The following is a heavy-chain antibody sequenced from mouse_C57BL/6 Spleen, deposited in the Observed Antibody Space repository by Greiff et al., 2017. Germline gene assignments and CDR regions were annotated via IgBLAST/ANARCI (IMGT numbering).Heavy chain of an antibody. D-gene: IGHD1-1*01. V-gene: IGHV5-4*01. J-gene: IGHJ3*01. CDR1: GFTFSSYA. CDR3: ARDNYCSSYGFAY. Sequence: DVKLVESGGGLVKPGGSLKLSCAASGFTFSSYAMSWVRQTPEKRLEWVATISDGGSYTYYPDMVKGRFTIARDNAKNNLYLQMSHLKSEDTAIYYCARDNYCSSYGFAYWGQGTLVTVSA. CDR2: ISDGGSYT.